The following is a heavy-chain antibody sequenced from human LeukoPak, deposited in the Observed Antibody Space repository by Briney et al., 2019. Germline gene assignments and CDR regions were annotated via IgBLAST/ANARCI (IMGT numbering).Heavy chain of an antibody. Sequence: SVKVSCKASGGTFSSYAIIWVRQAPGQGPEWMGGLIPIFGTANYAQKFQGRVTITADKSTSTAYMELSSLRSEDTAVYYCARHECGGDCYYWFDPWGQGTLVTVSS. V-gene: IGHV1-69*06. D-gene: IGHD2-21*02. CDR2: LIPIFGTA. CDR3: ARHECGGDCYYWFDP. J-gene: IGHJ5*02. CDR1: GGTFSSYA.